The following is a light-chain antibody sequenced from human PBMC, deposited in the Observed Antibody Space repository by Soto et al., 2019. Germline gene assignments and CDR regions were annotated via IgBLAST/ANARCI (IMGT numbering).Light chain of an antibody. V-gene: IGLV1-40*01. Sequence: QSVLTQPPSVSGAPGQRVTMSCTGSNSNTGAGYDVHWYQQLPGTAPKLLIYGNSNRPSGVPDRFSGSKSGTSASQAITGLQAEDEADYYCQSYDSSLSRSVFGGGTKVTVL. J-gene: IGLJ2*01. CDR3: QSYDSSLSRSV. CDR1: NSNTGAGYD. CDR2: GNS.